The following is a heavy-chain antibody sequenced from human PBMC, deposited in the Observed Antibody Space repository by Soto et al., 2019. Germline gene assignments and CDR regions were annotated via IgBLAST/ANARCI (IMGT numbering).Heavy chain of an antibody. CDR2: ISYDGSDK. V-gene: IGHV3-30*18. D-gene: IGHD3-16*02. J-gene: IGHJ4*02. CDR3: SKDLDGLQGLVDSSFCFDY. CDR1: GFTFNSYG. Sequence: QVQLVESGGGVVQPGRSLRLSCAASGFTFNSYGMHWVRQAPGKGLEWVADISYDGSDKYYADSVKGPFTISRDNSKNTLYLQMNSLRAEDTAVYYCSKDLDGLQGLVDSSFCFDYWGQGTLVTVSS.